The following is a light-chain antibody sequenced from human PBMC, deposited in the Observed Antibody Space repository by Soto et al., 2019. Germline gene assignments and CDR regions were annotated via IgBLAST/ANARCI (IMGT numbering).Light chain of an antibody. CDR3: MQSTQDPHT. CDR2: MVS. CDR1: QSLVHGDGNTY. V-gene: IGKV2-24*01. J-gene: IGKJ2*01. Sequence: IMMTQTPLSSPVTLGQSASISCRSSQSLVHGDGNTYLNWIQQRPGQSPRLLIYMVSKRFSGVPDRFSGSGAGTDFTLKISRVEAEDVGVYYCMQSTQDPHTFGQGNKLEI.